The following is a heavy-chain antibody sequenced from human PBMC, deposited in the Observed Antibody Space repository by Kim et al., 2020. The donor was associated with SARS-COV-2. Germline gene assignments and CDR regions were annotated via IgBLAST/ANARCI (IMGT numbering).Heavy chain of an antibody. CDR1: GFTFSTYA. CDR2: INSAGVKT. Sequence: GGSLRLSCAASGFTFSTYALSWVRQAPGEGLEWVSAINSAGVKTYYADSVKGRFTISRANSRNTLYVQMNSLRAEDTAIYYCAVRALAGSSQAFDLLGQG. J-gene: IGHJ3*01. CDR3: AVRALAGSSQAFDL. D-gene: IGHD6-19*01. V-gene: IGHV3-23*01.